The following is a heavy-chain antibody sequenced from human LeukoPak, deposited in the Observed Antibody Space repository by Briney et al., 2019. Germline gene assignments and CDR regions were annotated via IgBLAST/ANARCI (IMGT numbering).Heavy chain of an antibody. V-gene: IGHV3-30*18. J-gene: IGHJ4*02. CDR1: GFTFSNYG. CDR2: ISYDGKTQ. D-gene: IGHD6-19*01. CDR3: AKEGSSGFIDS. Sequence: GGSLRLSCAASGFTFSNYGMHWVRQAPGKGLEWVAVISYDGKTQYYADSVKGRFTFSRDNPRNTLYLQMNSLRPEDTAIFYCAKEGSSGFIDSWGRGTLVTVSS.